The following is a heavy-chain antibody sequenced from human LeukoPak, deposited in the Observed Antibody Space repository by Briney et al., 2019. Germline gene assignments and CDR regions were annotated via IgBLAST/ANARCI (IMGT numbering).Heavy chain of an antibody. CDR1: GYSFTSYW. CDR2: IDPSDSYT. D-gene: IGHD2-21*02. CDR3: ARHGAPMCVGDCSFDY. V-gene: IGHV5-10-1*01. Sequence: LGESLKISCKGSGYSFTSYWISWVRQMPGKGLEWMGRIDPSDSYTDYSPSFQGHVTISADKSISTAYLQWSSLKASDTAMYYCARHGAPMCVGDCSFDYWGQGTLVTVSS. J-gene: IGHJ4*02.